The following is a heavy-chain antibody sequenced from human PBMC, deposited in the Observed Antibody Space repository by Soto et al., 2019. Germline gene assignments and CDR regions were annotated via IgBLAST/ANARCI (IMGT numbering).Heavy chain of an antibody. CDR3: AGEASMGRGDAFDL. CDR1: GFTFSSYA. CDR2: ISYDGSNK. V-gene: IGHV3-30-3*01. Sequence: ASVGGVVQPGRSLRLSCAASGFTFSSYAMHWVRQAPGKGLEWVAVISYDGSNKYYADSVKGRFTIARDNPKNTLYLQMNSLRAEDTAVYDCAGEASMGRGDAFDLWGQGTMVTVSS. D-gene: IGHD3-10*01. J-gene: IGHJ3*01.